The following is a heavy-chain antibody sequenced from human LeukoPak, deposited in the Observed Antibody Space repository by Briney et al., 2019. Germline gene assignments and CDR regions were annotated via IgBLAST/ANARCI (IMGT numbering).Heavy chain of an antibody. Sequence: SSVKVSCKAFGDTFDTYTISWVRQVPGQGLEWMGGFIPAFNTAHYARKFQGRVTITMDASTTTDFMEMSSLRFEDTAVYYCVRDKGLTGDTCAFDIWGQGTMVTVSS. D-gene: IGHD7-27*01. J-gene: IGHJ3*02. CDR1: GDTFDTYT. CDR2: FIPAFNTA. V-gene: IGHV1-69*05. CDR3: VRDKGLTGDTCAFDI.